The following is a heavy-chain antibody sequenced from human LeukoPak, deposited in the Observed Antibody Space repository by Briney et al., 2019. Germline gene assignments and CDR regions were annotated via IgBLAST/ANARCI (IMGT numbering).Heavy chain of an antibody. Sequence: GSLRLSCAASGFTFNIYAMNWVRQAPGKGLEWVAAISGSGVSTRDADSVKGRFTISRDNSKNTLYLQMSSLRAEDTAVYYCAKDHMSSPVTYGYSFDSWGQGTLVTVSS. D-gene: IGHD5-18*01. CDR2: ISGSGVST. CDR3: AKDHMSSPVTYGYSFDS. CDR1: GFTFNIYA. J-gene: IGHJ4*02. V-gene: IGHV3-23*01.